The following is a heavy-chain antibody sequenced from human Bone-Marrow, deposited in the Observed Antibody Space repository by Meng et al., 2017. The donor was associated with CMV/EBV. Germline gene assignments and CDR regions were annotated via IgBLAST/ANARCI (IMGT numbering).Heavy chain of an antibody. V-gene: IGHV3-13*01. J-gene: IGHJ4*02. CDR3: ARARSPTHFDY. CDR2: IGTVGDT. CDR1: GFTFSTYD. Sequence: GGSLRLSCTASGFTFSTYDFHWVRQPTGKGLEWVSSIGTVGDTYSIGSVKGRFIISREDDKNSVYLQMNGLRDGDTGLYYCARARSPTHFDYWGQGELVTVSS.